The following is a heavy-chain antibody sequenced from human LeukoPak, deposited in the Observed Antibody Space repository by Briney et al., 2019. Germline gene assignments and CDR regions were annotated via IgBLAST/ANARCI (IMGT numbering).Heavy chain of an antibody. CDR2: ISGSGGST. D-gene: IGHD3-9*01. V-gene: IGHV3-23*01. CDR3: AKDRAYDILTGYYSPDY. Sequence: EPGGPLRLSCAASGFTFSSYAMSWVRQPPGKGLEWVSAISGSGGSTYYADSVKGRFTIYRDNSKNTLYLQMNSLRAEDTAVYYCAKDRAYDILTGYYSPDYWGQGTLVTVSS. J-gene: IGHJ4*02. CDR1: GFTFSSYA.